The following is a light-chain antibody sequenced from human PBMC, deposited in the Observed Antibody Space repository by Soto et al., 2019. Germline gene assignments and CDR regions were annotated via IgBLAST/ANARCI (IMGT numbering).Light chain of an antibody. J-gene: IGKJ1*01. CDR2: KAS. CDR1: QTISSW. Sequence: DIQMTQSPSTLSGSVGDRVTITCRASQTISSWLAWYQQKPGKAPKLLIYKASTLKSGVPSRFSGSGSGTEFTLTISSLQPDDFATYYCQKYNSYSPTCGQGTKGDIK. V-gene: IGKV1-5*03. CDR3: QKYNSYSPT.